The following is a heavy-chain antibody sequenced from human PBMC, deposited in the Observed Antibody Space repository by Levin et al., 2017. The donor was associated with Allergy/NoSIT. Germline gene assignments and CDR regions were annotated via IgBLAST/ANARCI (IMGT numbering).Heavy chain of an antibody. CDR1: GFRFNNYG. V-gene: IGHV3-30*18. CDR3: AKSEGFGKFPGYVHH. CDR2: MSYDGSEE. D-gene: IGHD3-10*01. Sequence: GSLRLSCAASGFRFNNYGMHWVRQAPGKGLEWVALMSYDGSEEYYADSVKGRFTISRDNSKNTLYLQMNSLRADDTAVYYCAKSEGFGKFPGYVHHWGQGTLVTVSS. J-gene: IGHJ1*01.